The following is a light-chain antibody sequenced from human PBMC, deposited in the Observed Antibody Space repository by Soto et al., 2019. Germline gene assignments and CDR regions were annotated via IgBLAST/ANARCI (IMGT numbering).Light chain of an antibody. CDR2: GAS. Sequence: EIVMTQSPATLSVSAGERVTLSCRASQSVSSNLAWYQQKPGQAPRLLIYGASTRATGIPARFSGSGSGTDFTLTTSSLQSEDLAGYYCQQYNNWPPLTFGGGTKVEIK. CDR1: QSVSSN. V-gene: IGKV3D-15*01. CDR3: QQYNNWPPLT. J-gene: IGKJ4*01.